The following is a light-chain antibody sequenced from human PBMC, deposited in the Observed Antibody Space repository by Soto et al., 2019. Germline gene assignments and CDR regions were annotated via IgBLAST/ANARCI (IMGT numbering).Light chain of an antibody. Sequence: QSALTQPRSVSGSPGQSVTISCTGTSSDVGRYTSVSWYQQHPGEAPKLMIYDVAWRPSGVPDRFSGSKSGITASLTISGLKAEDEADYYCSSYAGNYNVVFGGGTKLTVL. J-gene: IGLJ2*01. CDR2: DVA. CDR3: SSYAGNYNVV. CDR1: SSDVGRYTS. V-gene: IGLV2-11*01.